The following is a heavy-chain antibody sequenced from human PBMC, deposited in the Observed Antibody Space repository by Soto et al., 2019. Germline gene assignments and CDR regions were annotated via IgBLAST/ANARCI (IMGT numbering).Heavy chain of an antibody. CDR2: IYYSGRT. Sequence: SETLSLTCIVSGESISSSSYYWGWIHQPPGKGLEWIGSIYYSGRTYYNPSFKSRVTISIDTSKNQFSLKLSSVTATDTAVYYCARQRTTVVTQAYFDHWGQGALVTVSS. D-gene: IGHD2-21*02. V-gene: IGHV4-39*01. J-gene: IGHJ4*02. CDR3: ARQRTTVVTQAYFDH. CDR1: GESISSSSYY.